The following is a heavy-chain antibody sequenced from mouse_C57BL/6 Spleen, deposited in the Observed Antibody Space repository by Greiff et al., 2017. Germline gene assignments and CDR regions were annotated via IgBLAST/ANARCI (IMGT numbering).Heavy chain of an antibody. CDR1: GYTFTDHT. D-gene: IGHD2-3*01. CDR3: ARFYDGYLYYFDY. V-gene: IGHV1-78*01. CDR2: IYPRDGST. J-gene: IGHJ2*01. Sequence: QVQLQQSDAELVKPGASVKISCTVSGYTFTDHTIHWMKQRPEQGLEWIGYIYPRDGSTKYNEKFKGKATLTADKSSRTAYMQLNSLTSEDSAVYFCARFYDGYLYYFDYWGQGTTLTVSS.